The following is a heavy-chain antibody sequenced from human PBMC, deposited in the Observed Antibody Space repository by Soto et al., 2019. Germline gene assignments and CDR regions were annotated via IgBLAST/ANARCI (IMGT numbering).Heavy chain of an antibody. D-gene: IGHD5-12*01. CDR1: GGTFSSYA. CDR3: ARYGGYSGYGAFDI. V-gene: IGHV1-69*13. CDR2: IIPIVGTA. Sequence: SVKVSCKASGGTFSSYAISWVRQAPGQGLEWMGGIIPIVGTANYAQKFQGRVTITADESTSTAYMELSSLRSEDTAVYYCARYGGYSGYGAFDIWGQGTMVTVSS. J-gene: IGHJ3*02.